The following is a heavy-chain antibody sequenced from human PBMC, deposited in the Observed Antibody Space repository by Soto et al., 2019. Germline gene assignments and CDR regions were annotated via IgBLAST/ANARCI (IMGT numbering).Heavy chain of an antibody. CDR3: ARDFGY. Sequence: QVELVEFGGGVVQPGRSLRLSCAASGFTFNRYAMNWVRQSPVKGLEWVAAISVDGSSYNYADSVKGRFIISRDNSKDTLYLQMSSLRVEDTAVYYCARDFGYWGQGTLVTVSS. V-gene: IGHV3-30*03. D-gene: IGHD3-10*01. CDR1: GFTFNRYA. CDR2: ISVDGSSY. J-gene: IGHJ4*02.